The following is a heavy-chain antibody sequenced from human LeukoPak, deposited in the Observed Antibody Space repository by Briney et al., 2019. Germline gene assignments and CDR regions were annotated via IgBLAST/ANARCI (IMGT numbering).Heavy chain of an antibody. CDR2: INPSGGST. V-gene: IGHV1-46*01. CDR1: GYTFTSYY. D-gene: IGHD1-26*01. J-gene: IGHJ5*02. Sequence: ASVKVSCKASGYTFTSYYMHWVRQAPGQGPEWMGIINPSGGSTSYAQKFQGRVTMTRDMFTSTDYMELTSLTSDDTAVYYCAGDNSVGETAWWFDPWGQGTLVTVSS. CDR3: AGDNSVGETAWWFDP.